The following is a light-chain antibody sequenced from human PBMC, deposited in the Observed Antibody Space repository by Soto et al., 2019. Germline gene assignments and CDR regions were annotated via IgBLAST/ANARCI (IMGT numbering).Light chain of an antibody. J-gene: IGKJ1*01. Sequence: DIQLTQSPSLLSASIGDRVTITFRASPDISTFLAWYQQKPGKAPKLLIYEASTLQSGVPSRFSGSGSGTEFTLTVSSLQPDDFATYYCQQSYSTPRTFGQGTKVDI. CDR1: PDISTF. CDR3: QQSYSTPRT. CDR2: EAS. V-gene: IGKV1-9*01.